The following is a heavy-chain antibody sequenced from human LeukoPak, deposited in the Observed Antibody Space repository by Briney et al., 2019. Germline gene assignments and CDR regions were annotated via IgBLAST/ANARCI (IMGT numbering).Heavy chain of an antibody. CDR1: GYTFTSYD. CDR2: FSGYNGNT. Sequence: ASVKVSCKASGYTFTSYDISWVRQAPGQGLEWMGYFSGYNGNTIYAQKVQDRVTMTTDTSTSTAYMELRSLRSDDTAVYYCARWGGTYQTYFDYWGQGTLVTVSS. V-gene: IGHV1-18*01. CDR3: ARWGGTYQTYFDY. D-gene: IGHD2-2*01. J-gene: IGHJ4*02.